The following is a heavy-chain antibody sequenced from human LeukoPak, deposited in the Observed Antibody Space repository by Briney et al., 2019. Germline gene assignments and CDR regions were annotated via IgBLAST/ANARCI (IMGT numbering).Heavy chain of an antibody. V-gene: IGHV3-53*01. J-gene: IGHJ4*02. CDR1: GFTVSNNY. D-gene: IGHD3-22*01. CDR3: AKGGVTMIVPIL. Sequence: GGSLRLSCAASGFTVSNNYVSWVRQAPGKGLEWVSVIYSGGSTYYADSVKGRFTISRDNFRNTVYLQMNSLRVEDTAVYYCAKGGVTMIVPILWGQGTLVTVSS. CDR2: IYSGGST.